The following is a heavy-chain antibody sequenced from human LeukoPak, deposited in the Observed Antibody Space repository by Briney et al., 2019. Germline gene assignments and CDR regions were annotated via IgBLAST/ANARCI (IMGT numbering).Heavy chain of an antibody. CDR2: ISAYNGNT. D-gene: IGHD3-10*01. CDR1: GYTFTSYG. Sequence: ASVKVSCKASGYTFTSYGISWVRQPPGQGLEWMGWISAYNGNTNYAQKLQGRVTMTTDTSTSTAYMELRSLRSDDTAVYYCARDGLWFGELLFDPWGQGTLVTVSS. CDR3: ARDGLWFGELLFDP. V-gene: IGHV1-18*01. J-gene: IGHJ5*02.